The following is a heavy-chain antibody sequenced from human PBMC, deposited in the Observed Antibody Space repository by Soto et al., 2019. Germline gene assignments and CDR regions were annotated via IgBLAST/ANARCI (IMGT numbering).Heavy chain of an antibody. CDR1: GFTFSSYG. CDR2: IWYDGSNK. J-gene: IGHJ4*02. CDR3: ARDNSEFDY. V-gene: IGHV3-33*01. Sequence: QVQLVESGGGVVQPGRSLRLSCAASGFTFSSYGMHWVRQAPGKGLEWVAIIWYDGSNKYYADSVKGRFTISRDNSKNTLYLQMNSLRAEDTAVYYCARDNSEFDYWGQGTLVTVSS.